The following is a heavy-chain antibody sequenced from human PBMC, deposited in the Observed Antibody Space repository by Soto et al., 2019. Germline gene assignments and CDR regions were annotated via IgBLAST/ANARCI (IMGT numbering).Heavy chain of an antibody. J-gene: IGHJ4*02. V-gene: IGHV3-7*01. Sequence: EVQLVESGGGLVQPGGSLRLSCAASGFTFSSYWMTWVRQAPGKGLEWVANIKQDGSEKCYVDSVKGRFTISRDNAKNSLYMQMNTLRAEDTAVYYCARGRLVLDYWGQGTLVTVSS. CDR3: ARGRLVLDY. CDR1: GFTFSSYW. CDR2: IKQDGSEK.